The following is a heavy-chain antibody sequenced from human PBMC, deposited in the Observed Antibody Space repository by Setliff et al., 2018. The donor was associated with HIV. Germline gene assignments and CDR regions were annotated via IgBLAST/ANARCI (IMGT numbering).Heavy chain of an antibody. CDR2: INTHNGNT. CDR3: ARATGAADL. D-gene: IGHD6-13*01. CDR1: GYIFTTFG. J-gene: IGHJ5*02. Sequence: ASVKVSCKASGYIFTTFGFSWVRQAPGQGLEWMGWINTHNGNTHYAQRFQGRVTMTSDTSTTTAYMELRSLRSDDTAVYYCARATGAADLWGQGTKVTVSS. V-gene: IGHV1-18*01.